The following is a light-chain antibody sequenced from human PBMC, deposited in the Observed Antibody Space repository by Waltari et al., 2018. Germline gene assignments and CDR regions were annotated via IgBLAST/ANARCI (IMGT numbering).Light chain of an antibody. CDR3: QQSYSTLYS. CDR2: AAS. V-gene: IGKV1-39*01. Sequence: DIQMTQSPSSLSAFVGDRVPITCRAGQSISTYLNWYQQRPGKAPKLLIYAASNLETGVPSRFTGSGSGTDFTLTITSLQPEDFATYYCQQSYSTLYSFGQGTRLEIK. J-gene: IGKJ2*03. CDR1: QSISTY.